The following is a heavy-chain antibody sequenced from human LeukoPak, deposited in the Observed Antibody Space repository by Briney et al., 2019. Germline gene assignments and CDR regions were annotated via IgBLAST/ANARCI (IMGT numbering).Heavy chain of an antibody. CDR2: ISYDGSKK. D-gene: IGHD2-21*02. J-gene: IGHJ4*02. CDR3: AKEYCSGDCSSDYFDY. Sequence: GGSLRLSCAASGFTFSRNGMHWVRQAPGKGLEWVAVISYDGSKKYYADSVKGRFTISRDNSKSTLYVQMNSLRAEDTAVYYCAKEYCSGDCSSDYFDYWGQGTLVTVSS. V-gene: IGHV3-30*18. CDR1: GFTFSRNG.